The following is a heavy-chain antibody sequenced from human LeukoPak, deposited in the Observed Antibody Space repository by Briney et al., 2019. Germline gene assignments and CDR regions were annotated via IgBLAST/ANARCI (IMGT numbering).Heavy chain of an antibody. V-gene: IGHV3-23*01. CDR1: GFTFSSYG. Sequence: PGGSLRLSCAASGFTFSSYGMHWVRQAPGKGLEWVSAISGSGGSTYYADSVKGRFTISRDNSKNTLYLQMNSLRAEDTAVYYCAKGTHYYDSSGSSDYWGQGTLVTVSS. CDR3: AKGTHYYDSSGSSDY. J-gene: IGHJ4*02. CDR2: ISGSGGST. D-gene: IGHD3-22*01.